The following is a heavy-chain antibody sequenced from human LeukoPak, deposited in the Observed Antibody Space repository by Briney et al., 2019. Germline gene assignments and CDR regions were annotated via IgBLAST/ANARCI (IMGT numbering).Heavy chain of an antibody. Sequence: SETLSLTCAVSGGSFSSDNWWSWVRQPPGKGLEWIGEVFHSRSTNYNPPLKSRVTISVDKSKSQFSLKLNSVIAADTAVYYCCHFPKYSSGWSDEDYWGQGTLVAVSS. CDR1: GGSFSSDNW. J-gene: IGHJ4*02. CDR2: VFHSRST. V-gene: IGHV4-4*02. CDR3: CHFPKYSSGWSDEDY. D-gene: IGHD6-19*01.